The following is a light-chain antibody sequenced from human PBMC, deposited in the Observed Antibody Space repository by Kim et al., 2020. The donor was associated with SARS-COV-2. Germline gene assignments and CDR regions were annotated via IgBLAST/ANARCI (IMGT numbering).Light chain of an antibody. CDR1: QSISTW. V-gene: IGKV1-12*01. CDR2: AAS. J-gene: IGKJ5*01. CDR3: QEANFFPTT. Sequence: SASVGDRVTITCRASQSISTWVAWYQQKPGKAPKLLISAASSLQSGVPSRFSGSGSGTDFTLTISNLQPEDIATYYCQEANFFPTTFGQGTRLEIK.